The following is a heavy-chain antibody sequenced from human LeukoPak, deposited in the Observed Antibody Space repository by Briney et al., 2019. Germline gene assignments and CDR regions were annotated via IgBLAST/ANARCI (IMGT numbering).Heavy chain of an antibody. CDR1: GYTFNNYG. D-gene: IGHD6-6*01. V-gene: IGHV1-18*01. CDR3: ARDLRSSIAARTGDY. Sequence: ASVKVSCKASGYTFNNYGISWVRQAPGQGLECMGWISAYNGNTNYAQKLQGRVTVTTDTSTSTAYMELRSLRSDDTAVYYCARDLRSSIAARTGDYWGQGTLVTVSS. J-gene: IGHJ4*02. CDR2: ISAYNGNT.